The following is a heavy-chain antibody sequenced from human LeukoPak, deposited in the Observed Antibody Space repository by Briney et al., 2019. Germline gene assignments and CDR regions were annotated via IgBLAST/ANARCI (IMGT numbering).Heavy chain of an antibody. V-gene: IGHV1-2*02. J-gene: IGHJ4*02. CDR3: ARGVAVAGTSLSY. D-gene: IGHD6-19*01. CDR1: GYTFTGYY. Sequence: EASVKVSCKASGYTFTGYYMHWVRQAPGQGLEWMGWINPNSGGTNYAQKFQDRVTMTRDTSISTAYMELSRLGSDDTAVYYCARGVAVAGTSLSYWGQGTLVTVSS. CDR2: INPNSGGT.